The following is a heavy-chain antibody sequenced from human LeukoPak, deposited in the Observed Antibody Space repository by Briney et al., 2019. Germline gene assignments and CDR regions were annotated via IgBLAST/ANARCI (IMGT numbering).Heavy chain of an antibody. CDR1: GFTVITND. Sequence: PGGSLRLSCAASGFTVITNDMTWVRQAPGKGLEWVSVLYSDGNTKYADSVQGRFTISRDNSNNTLYLEMNSLSPDDTAVYYCARGVEPLAANTLAYWGQGTLVTASS. D-gene: IGHD1-14*01. CDR3: ARGVEPLAANTLAY. J-gene: IGHJ4*02. V-gene: IGHV3-53*01. CDR2: LYSDGNT.